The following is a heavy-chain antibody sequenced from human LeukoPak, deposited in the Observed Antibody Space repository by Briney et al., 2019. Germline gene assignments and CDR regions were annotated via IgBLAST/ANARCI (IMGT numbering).Heavy chain of an antibody. CDR3: AREVESWFGDLLSHFDS. CDR1: GFSISTGYS. CDR2: IYHHGNT. V-gene: IGHV4-38-2*02. D-gene: IGHD3-10*01. J-gene: IGHJ4*02. Sequence: SETLSLICSVSGFSISTGYSWGWIRQPPGKGLEWIATIYHHGNTYFNPSLMSRAFISLDTSKNQFSLRLTSVTAADTAMYYCAREVESWFGDLLSHFDSWGQGTQVTVSS.